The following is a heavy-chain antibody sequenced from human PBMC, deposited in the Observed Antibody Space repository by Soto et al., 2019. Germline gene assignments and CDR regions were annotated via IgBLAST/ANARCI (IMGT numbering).Heavy chain of an antibody. CDR3: ARAQGYYDTTGSFDY. J-gene: IGHJ4*02. V-gene: IGHV4-61*01. CDR1: GGSINSGYLN. CDR2: IYYSGGT. D-gene: IGHD3-22*01. Sequence: GPGMSSETLSLTCTVSGGSINSGYLNWTWLRQPPGKGLEWIGDIYYSGGTKYNPSFQSRVSISRDTSKNQFSLNLTSVTTADTAVYFCARAQGYYDTTGSFDYWGQGTLVTVSS.